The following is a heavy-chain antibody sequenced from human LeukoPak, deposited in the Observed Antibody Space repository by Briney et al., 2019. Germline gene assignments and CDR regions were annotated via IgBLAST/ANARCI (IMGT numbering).Heavy chain of an antibody. CDR2: ISGSGGST. CDR3: AVRRDYGDYLTFQH. D-gene: IGHD4-17*01. Sequence: GSLRLSCEASGFTFNVFAMSWVRQAPGKGLEWVSAISGSGGSTYYADSVKGRFTISRDNSKNTLHLQMNSLRAEDTAVYYCAVRRDYGDYLTFQHWGQGTLVTVSS. J-gene: IGHJ1*01. V-gene: IGHV3-23*01. CDR1: GFTFNVFA.